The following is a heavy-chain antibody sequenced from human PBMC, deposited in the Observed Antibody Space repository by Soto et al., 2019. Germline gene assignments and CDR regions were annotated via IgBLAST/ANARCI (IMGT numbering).Heavy chain of an antibody. D-gene: IGHD5-12*01. CDR1: GFTFDDYT. CDR3: AKDAGYSGLTTEGMDV. Sequence: PGGSLRLSCAASGFTFDDYTMHWVRQAPGKGLEWVSLISWDGGSTYYADSVKGRFTISRDNSKNSLYLQMNSLRTEDTALYYCAKDAGYSGLTTEGMDVWGQGTTVTVSS. J-gene: IGHJ6*02. CDR2: ISWDGGST. V-gene: IGHV3-43*01.